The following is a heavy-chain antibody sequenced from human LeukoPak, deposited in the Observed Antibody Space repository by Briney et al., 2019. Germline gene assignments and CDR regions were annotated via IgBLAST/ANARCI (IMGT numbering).Heavy chain of an antibody. J-gene: IGHJ2*01. CDR2: ISWNSGSI. D-gene: IGHD3-3*01. CDR1: GFTFNRCW. Sequence: GGSLRLSCVVSGFTFNRCWMNWVRQAPGKGLEWVSGISWNSGSIGYADSVKGRFTISRDNAKNSLYLQMNSLRAEDTALYYCAKGPFWSGSIDTIGYFDLWGRGTLVTVSS. CDR3: AKGPFWSGSIDTIGYFDL. V-gene: IGHV3-9*01.